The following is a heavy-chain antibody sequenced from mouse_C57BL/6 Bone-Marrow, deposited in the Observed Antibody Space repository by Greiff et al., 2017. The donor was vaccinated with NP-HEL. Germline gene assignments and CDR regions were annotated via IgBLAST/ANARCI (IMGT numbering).Heavy chain of an antibody. CDR3: TWLRDY. J-gene: IGHJ2*01. V-gene: IGHV1-15*01. CDR1: GYTFTDYE. D-gene: IGHD1-1*01. Sequence: QVHVKQSGAELVRPGASVTLSCKASGYTFTDYEMHWVKQTPVHGLEWIGAIDPETGGTAYNQKFKGKAILTADKSSSTAYMELRSLTSEDSAVYYCTWLRDYWGQGTTLTVSS. CDR2: IDPETGGT.